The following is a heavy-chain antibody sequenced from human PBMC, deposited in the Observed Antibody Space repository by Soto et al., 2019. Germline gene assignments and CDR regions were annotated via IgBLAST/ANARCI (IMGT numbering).Heavy chain of an antibody. CDR3: TTGDSSTDFG. V-gene: IGHV3-15*07. J-gene: IGHJ4*02. Sequence: DVQLVESGGGLVKPGGSLRLSCAASGFIFSNAWMNWVRQAPGKGLEWVGRIKSKTSGGTTEYAAPVKGRFTVSRDDSERTVYLQMNSLKTEDTAVYYCTTGDSSTDFGWGPGTLVTVSS. CDR2: IKSKTSGGTT. CDR1: GFIFSNAW. D-gene: IGHD2-2*01.